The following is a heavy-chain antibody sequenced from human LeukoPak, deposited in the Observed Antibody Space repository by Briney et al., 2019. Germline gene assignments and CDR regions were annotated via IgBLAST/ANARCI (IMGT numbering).Heavy chain of an antibody. Sequence: LETLSLTCAVSGGSISSSNWWSWVRQPPGKGLEWVGEFYYSGRTNHNPSLTSRVTISVQKSKIHVSLQLSSVGAGDTAVYYSGNAAGGNPFGVDAFYIRGQGTKVTDSS. CDR2: FYYSGRT. V-gene: IGHV4-4*02. CDR3: GNAAGGNPFGVDAFYI. J-gene: IGHJ3*02. CDR1: GGSISSSNW. D-gene: IGHD6-13*01.